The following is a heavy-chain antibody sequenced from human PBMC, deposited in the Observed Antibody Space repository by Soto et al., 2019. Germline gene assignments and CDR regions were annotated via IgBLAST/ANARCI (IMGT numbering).Heavy chain of an antibody. CDR3: AANREPSGYDNYYGMDV. Sequence: QVQLVQSGAEVKKPGASVKVSCKASGYTFTSYDINWVRQATGQGLEWMGWMNPNSGNTGYAQKFQGRVTMTRNTAMSTAYMELSSLRSEDTAVYYGAANREPSGYDNYYGMDVWGPGTTGTVSS. CDR2: MNPNSGNT. D-gene: IGHD5-12*01. V-gene: IGHV1-8*01. J-gene: IGHJ6*02. CDR1: GYTFTSYD.